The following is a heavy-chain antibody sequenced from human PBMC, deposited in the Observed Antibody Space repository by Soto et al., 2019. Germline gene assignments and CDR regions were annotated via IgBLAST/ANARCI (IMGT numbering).Heavy chain of an antibody. D-gene: IGHD2-15*01. Sequence: QVPLVQSGAEVKKPGSSVKVSCKASGGTFSSYTISWVRQAPGQGLEWMGRIIPILGIANYAQKFQGRVTITADKSTSTAYMELSSLRSEDTAVYYCARGYCSGGSCWNWFDPWGQGTLVTVSS. V-gene: IGHV1-69*02. CDR2: IIPILGIA. CDR1: GGTFSSYT. CDR3: ARGYCSGGSCWNWFDP. J-gene: IGHJ5*02.